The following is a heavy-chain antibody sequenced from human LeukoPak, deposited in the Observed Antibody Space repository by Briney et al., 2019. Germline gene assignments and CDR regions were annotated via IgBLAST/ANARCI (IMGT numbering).Heavy chain of an antibody. D-gene: IGHD2-2*01. Sequence: GASVKVSCKASGYTFTGYYMHWVRQAPGQGLEWMGWINHNSGGTNYAQKFQGRVTMTRDTSISTAYMELSRLRSDDTAVYYCARDPGGSSTSCHDYWGQGTLVTVSS. CDR1: GYTFTGYY. J-gene: IGHJ4*02. CDR3: ARDPGGSSTSCHDY. CDR2: INHNSGGT. V-gene: IGHV1-2*02.